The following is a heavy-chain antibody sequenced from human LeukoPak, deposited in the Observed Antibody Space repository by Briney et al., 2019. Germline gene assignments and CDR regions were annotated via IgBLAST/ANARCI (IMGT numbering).Heavy chain of an antibody. CDR1: GYTFTSNY. D-gene: IGHD2-2*01. CDR2: ISPSGGST. CDR3: AREDRYCSSTSCYAGYNNWFDP. Sequence: ASVKVSCKAFGYTFTSNYMHWVRQAPGQGPEWMGVISPSGGSTTYAQKFQGRVTMTRDTSISTAYMELSRLRSDDTAVYYCAREDRYCSSTSCYAGYNNWFDPWGQGTLVTVSS. J-gene: IGHJ5*02. V-gene: IGHV1-46*01.